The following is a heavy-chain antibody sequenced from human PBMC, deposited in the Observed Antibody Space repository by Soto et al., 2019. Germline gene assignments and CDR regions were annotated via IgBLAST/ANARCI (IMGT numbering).Heavy chain of an antibody. D-gene: IGHD4-17*01. V-gene: IGHV1-69*13. Sequence: ASVKVSCKASGDTFSSYALSWVRQAPGQGLEWMGGLIPIFGAANYAQKFQGRVTITADESTGTAYMELSSLRSEDTAVYYCARPYDYGDGMDVWGQGTTVTVSS. J-gene: IGHJ6*02. CDR3: ARPYDYGDGMDV. CDR1: GDTFSSYA. CDR2: LIPIFGAA.